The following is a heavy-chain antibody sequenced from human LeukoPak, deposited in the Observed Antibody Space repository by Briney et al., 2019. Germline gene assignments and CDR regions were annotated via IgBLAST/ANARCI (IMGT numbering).Heavy chain of an antibody. D-gene: IGHD5/OR15-5a*01. CDR2: ISYDGSSK. CDR3: ARSIYGLDTPRKYYFDC. Sequence: PGGSLRLSCAASGFTFSSFTMHWVRQAPGKGLEWVAVISYDGSSKYYTDSVKGRFTISRDNSKNTLYLQMDSLRAADTAVYYCARSIYGLDTPRKYYFDCWGQGTLVTVSS. V-gene: IGHV3-30-3*01. J-gene: IGHJ4*02. CDR1: GFTFSSFT.